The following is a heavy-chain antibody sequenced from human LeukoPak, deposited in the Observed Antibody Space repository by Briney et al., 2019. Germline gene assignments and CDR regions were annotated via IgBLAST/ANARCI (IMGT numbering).Heavy chain of an antibody. CDR3: ARGGTVWNFDY. Sequence: ASVKVSCKASGYTFTGYYMHWVRQAPGQGLEWMGWINPNSGGTNYAQKFQGRVTMTRDTSTSTVYMELSSPRSEDTAVYYCARGGTVWNFDYWGQGTLVTVSS. CDR2: INPNSGGT. D-gene: IGHD1-1*01. J-gene: IGHJ4*02. CDR1: GYTFTGYY. V-gene: IGHV1-2*02.